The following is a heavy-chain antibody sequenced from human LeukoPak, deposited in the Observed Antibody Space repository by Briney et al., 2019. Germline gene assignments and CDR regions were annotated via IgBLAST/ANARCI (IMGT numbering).Heavy chain of an antibody. D-gene: IGHD3-3*01. J-gene: IGHJ6*03. CDR3: ARGLYYDFWSGYSPSYYYYYYMDV. V-gene: IGHV1-18*01. CDR1: GYTFTIYG. Sequence: ASVKVSCKASGYTFTIYGITWVRQAPGQGLEWMGWISAYNGNTNYAQKLQGRVTMTTDTSTSTAYMELRSLRSDDTAVYYCARGLYYDFWSGYSPSYYYYYYMDVWGKGTTVTVSS. CDR2: ISAYNGNT.